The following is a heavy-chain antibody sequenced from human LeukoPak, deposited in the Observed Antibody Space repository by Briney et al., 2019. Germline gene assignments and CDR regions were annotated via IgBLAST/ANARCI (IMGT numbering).Heavy chain of an antibody. Sequence: SETLSLTCAVSGGSISSGGYSWSWIRQPPGKGLEWIGYIYHSGSTYYNPSLKSRVTISVDRSKNQFSLKLSSVTAADTAVYYCARSSPRDGDFDYWGQGTLVTVSS. CDR1: GGSISSGGYS. CDR2: IYHSGST. CDR3: ARSSPRDGDFDY. V-gene: IGHV4-30-2*01. D-gene: IGHD5-24*01. J-gene: IGHJ4*02.